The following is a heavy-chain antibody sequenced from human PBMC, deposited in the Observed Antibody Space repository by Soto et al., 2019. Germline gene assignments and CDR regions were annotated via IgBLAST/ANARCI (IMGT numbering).Heavy chain of an antibody. V-gene: IGHV3-23*01. CDR2: ISVSGGST. CDR1: GFTFSSYA. J-gene: IGHJ4*02. D-gene: IGHD1-20*01. Sequence: EVQLLESGGGLVQPGGYLRLSCAASGFTFSSYAMSWVRQAPGKGLEWVSAISVSGGSTYYADSVKGRFTISRDNSKNTLYLQMNSLRAEDTAVYYCAKGVNGITGDFDYWGQGTLVTVSS. CDR3: AKGVNGITGDFDY.